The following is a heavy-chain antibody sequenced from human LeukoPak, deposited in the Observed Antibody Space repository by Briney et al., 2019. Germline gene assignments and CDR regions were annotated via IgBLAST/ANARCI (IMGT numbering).Heavy chain of an antibody. J-gene: IGHJ6*03. Sequence: QPGGSLRLSCAASGFTFSSYGMNWVRQAPGKGLEWVSYITSSSSTISYVDSVKGRFTISRDNAENSPYLQMNSLGAEDTAIYYCAGAEGGNYYYYYYMDVWGKGTTVSVSS. V-gene: IGHV3-48*01. CDR2: ITSSSSTI. CDR3: AGAEGGNYYYYYYMDV. D-gene: IGHD3-16*01. CDR1: GFTFSSYG.